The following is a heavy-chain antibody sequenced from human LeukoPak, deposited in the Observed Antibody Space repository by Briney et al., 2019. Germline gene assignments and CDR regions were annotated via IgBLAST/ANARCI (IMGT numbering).Heavy chain of an antibody. CDR3: ARKPITGSHSGPFDI. CDR1: GFTFSSYW. J-gene: IGHJ3*02. D-gene: IGHD1-26*01. CDR2: ISTDSKTI. Sequence: GGSLRLSCAASGFTFSSYWMSWVRQAPGKGLEWVSSISTDSKTIQYTDSAGGRFTISRDNAKSSLYLQMNSLRVEDTAMFYCARKPITGSHSGPFDIWGQGTMVTVSS. V-gene: IGHV3-48*04.